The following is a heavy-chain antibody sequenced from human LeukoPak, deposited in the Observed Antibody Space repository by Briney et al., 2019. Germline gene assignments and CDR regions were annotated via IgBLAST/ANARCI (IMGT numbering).Heavy chain of an antibody. V-gene: IGHV4-39*07. CDR3: ARDRDVDDFDS. Sequence: SETLSLTCTVSGGSITSSSLYWGWIRQPPGKGLEWIGNIFHTGSTHYNPSLKNRITISIDTSKNQLSLNLKSVTAADTAVYYCARDRDVDDFDSWGHGTLVTVSS. J-gene: IGHJ4*01. D-gene: IGHD2-15*01. CDR1: GGSITSSSLY. CDR2: IFHTGST.